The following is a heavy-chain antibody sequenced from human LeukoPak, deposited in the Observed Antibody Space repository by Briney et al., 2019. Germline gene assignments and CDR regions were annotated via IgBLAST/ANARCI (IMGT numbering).Heavy chain of an antibody. CDR1: GFSFSNYL. CDR2: ISGSGGT. CDR3: AKDLPRSKSFDY. Sequence: GGSLRLSCAVSGFSFSNYLMSWVRHAPGKGLEWVSAISGSGGTYYADSVKGRFTISRDNSKNTLYLQMGSLRGEDTAVYYCAKDLPRSKSFDYWGQGTLVTVSS. V-gene: IGHV3-23*01. J-gene: IGHJ4*02.